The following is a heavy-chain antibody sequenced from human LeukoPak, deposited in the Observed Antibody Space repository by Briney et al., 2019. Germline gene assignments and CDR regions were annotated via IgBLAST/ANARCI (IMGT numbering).Heavy chain of an antibody. J-gene: IGHJ4*02. CDR3: ARLGSGRNYY. CDR1: GGSFSGYY. Sequence: MSSETLSLTCAVYGGSFSGYYWSWIRQPPGKGLEGIGEINHSGSTNYNPSLKSRVTISVDTSKNQFSLKLSSVTAADTAVYYCARLGSGRNYYWGQGTLVTVSS. CDR2: INHSGST. V-gene: IGHV4-34*01. D-gene: IGHD5-12*01.